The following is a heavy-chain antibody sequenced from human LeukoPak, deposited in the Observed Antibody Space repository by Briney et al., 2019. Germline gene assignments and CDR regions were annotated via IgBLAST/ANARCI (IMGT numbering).Heavy chain of an antibody. V-gene: IGHV3-48*02. J-gene: IGHJ4*02. CDR3: AREAAGTFDY. Sequence: RSGGSLRLSCAASGFAFSSYRMNWVRQAPGKGLEWVSYISSSSSTIYYADPVKGRFTISRDNAKNSLYLQMNSLRDEDTAVYYCAREAAGTFDYWGQGTLVTVSS. D-gene: IGHD2-15*01. CDR1: GFAFSSYR. CDR2: ISSSSSTI.